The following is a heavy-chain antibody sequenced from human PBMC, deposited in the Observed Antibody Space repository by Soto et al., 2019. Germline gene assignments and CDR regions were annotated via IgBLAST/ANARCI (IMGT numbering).Heavy chain of an antibody. CDR1: GYIFSRYG. Sequence: QVQLVQSGPEVRKPGASVKVSCKASGYIFSRYGISWVRQAPGQGLEWMAWICGYNGNTKFGERVQGRVNVTTDTATSTAYMELRSLRSDDTAVYYCAREAAAERNYYGLDVWGHGTTVIVSS. D-gene: IGHD6-13*01. CDR2: ICGYNGNT. CDR3: AREAAAERNYYGLDV. J-gene: IGHJ6*02. V-gene: IGHV1-18*04.